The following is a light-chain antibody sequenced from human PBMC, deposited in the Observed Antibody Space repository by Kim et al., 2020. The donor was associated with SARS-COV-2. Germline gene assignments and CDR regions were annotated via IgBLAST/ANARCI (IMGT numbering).Light chain of an antibody. CDR1: QSVGNS. J-gene: IGKJ4*01. CDR2: ETS. Sequence: LSPGERATRSCRAGQSVGNSLAWFQQKPGQAPRLLIFETSNRATGIPARFSGSGSGTGFTLTISSLEPEDFAVYYCQQRYNWPLTFGGGTKVDIK. V-gene: IGKV3-11*01. CDR3: QQRYNWPLT.